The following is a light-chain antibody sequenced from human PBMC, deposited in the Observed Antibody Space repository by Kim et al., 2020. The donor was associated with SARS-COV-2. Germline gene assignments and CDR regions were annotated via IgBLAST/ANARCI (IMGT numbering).Light chain of an antibody. CDR1: QSISIW. J-gene: IGKJ1*01. CDR3: QHYNNYPWT. V-gene: IGKV1-5*01. Sequence: DIQMTQSPSTLSASVGDRVTSTCRASQSISIWLAWYQQKPGEAPKVLIFDASSLQSGVPSRFSGSGSGTEFTLTISSLQPDDFATYYCQHYNNYPWTFGQGTKVDIK. CDR2: DAS.